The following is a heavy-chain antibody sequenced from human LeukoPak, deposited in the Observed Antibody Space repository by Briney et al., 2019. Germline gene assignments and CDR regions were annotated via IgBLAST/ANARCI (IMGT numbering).Heavy chain of an antibody. J-gene: IGHJ4*02. V-gene: IGHV3-9*03. Sequence: PGGSLRLSCAASGFTFHNYAMHWVRQAPGKGLEWVSDITWNSGSIGYADSVKGRFTISRDNAKNSLYLQMNSLRAEDMALYYCARGNDYGDYVLDYWGQGTLVTASS. CDR1: GFTFHNYA. CDR3: ARGNDYGDYVLDY. CDR2: ITWNSGSI. D-gene: IGHD4-17*01.